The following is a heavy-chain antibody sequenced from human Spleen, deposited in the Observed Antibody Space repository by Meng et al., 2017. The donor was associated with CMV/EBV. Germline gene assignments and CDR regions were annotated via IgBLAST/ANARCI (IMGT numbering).Heavy chain of an antibody. CDR2: ISSSGSYI. V-gene: IGHV3-11*04. Sequence: GESLKISCAASGFTFRDYYMTWIRQAPGEGLEWLSYISSSGSYIYYADSVKGRFTISRDSAKNSLYLQMNSLGAEDTAVYYCAREAWGGTYGGPWFFDYWGQGTLVTVSS. CDR1: GFTFRDYY. CDR3: AREAWGGTYGGPWFFDY. J-gene: IGHJ4*02. D-gene: IGHD1-26*01.